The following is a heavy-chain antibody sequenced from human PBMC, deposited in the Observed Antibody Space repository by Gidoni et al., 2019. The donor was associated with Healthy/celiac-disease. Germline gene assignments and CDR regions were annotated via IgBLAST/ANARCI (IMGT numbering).Heavy chain of an antibody. V-gene: IGHV4-31*03. D-gene: IGHD6-13*01. Sequence: QVQLQESGPGLVKPSQTLSLTCTVSGGSISRGGYYWSWIRQHPGKGLEWIGYIYYSGSTYYNPSLKSRVTISVDTSKNQFSLKLSSVTAADTAVYYCARVTIAAAGTDFKFDPWGQGTLVTVSS. J-gene: IGHJ5*02. CDR3: ARVTIAAAGTDFKFDP. CDR2: IYYSGST. CDR1: GGSISRGGYY.